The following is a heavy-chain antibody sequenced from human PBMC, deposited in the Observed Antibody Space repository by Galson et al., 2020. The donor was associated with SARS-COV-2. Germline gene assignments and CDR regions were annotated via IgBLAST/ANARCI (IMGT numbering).Heavy chain of an antibody. CDR1: GFTVSSNY. CDR2: IYSGGST. D-gene: IGHD1-1*01. Sequence: GRSLRLSCAASGFTVSSNYMSWVRQAPGKRLEWVSVIYSGGSTYYADSVKGRFTISRDNSKNTLYLQMNSLRAEDTAVYYCARGNSEDGYNYYYYYYGMDVWGQGTTVTVSS. V-gene: IGHV3-53*01. J-gene: IGHJ6*02. CDR3: ARGNSEDGYNYYYYYYGMDV.